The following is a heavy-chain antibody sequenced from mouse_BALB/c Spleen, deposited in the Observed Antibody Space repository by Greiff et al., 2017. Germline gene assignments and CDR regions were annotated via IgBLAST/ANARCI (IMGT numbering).Heavy chain of an antibody. CDR3: ARPDAMDD. CDR1: GYTFTSYW. V-gene: IGHV1-7*01. CDR2: INPSTGYT. J-gene: IGHJ4*01. Sequence: QVQLQQSGAELAKPGASVKMSCKASGYTFTSYWMHWVKQRPGQGLEWIGYINPSTGYTEYNQKFKDKATLTADKSSSTAYMQLSSLTSEDSAVYYCARPDAMDDWGQGTSVTVSS.